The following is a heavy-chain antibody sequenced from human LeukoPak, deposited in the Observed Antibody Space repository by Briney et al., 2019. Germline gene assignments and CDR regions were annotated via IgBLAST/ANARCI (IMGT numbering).Heavy chain of an antibody. CDR2: IRYDGSNK. Sequence: GGSLRLSCVASGFTFSTNGMHWVRQAPGKGLEWVALIRYDGSNKDYADSVKGRFIVSRDNSKNTLYMQMNSLRVEDTAVYYCVGVVVITPYWGQGTLVTVSP. D-gene: IGHD3-22*01. J-gene: IGHJ4*02. CDR3: VGVVVITPY. V-gene: IGHV3-30*02. CDR1: GFTFSTNG.